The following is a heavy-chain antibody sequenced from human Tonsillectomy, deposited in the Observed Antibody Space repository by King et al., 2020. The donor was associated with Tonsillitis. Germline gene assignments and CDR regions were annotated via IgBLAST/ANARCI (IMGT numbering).Heavy chain of an antibody. J-gene: IGHJ6*03. CDR1: GFTFSSFA. V-gene: IGHV3-23*04. CDR2: IGGSGRNT. CDR3: ARYAPFWTTNDYDYYMDV. Sequence: VQLVESGGSLVQPGGSLRLSCAASGFTFSSFAMSWVRQAPGKGLEWGSGIGGSGRNTYYADSVKGRFTISRDNSKNTVYLQMNSLRAEDTAVFYCARYAPFWTTNDYDYYMDVWGKGTTVTVSS. D-gene: IGHD3/OR15-3a*01.